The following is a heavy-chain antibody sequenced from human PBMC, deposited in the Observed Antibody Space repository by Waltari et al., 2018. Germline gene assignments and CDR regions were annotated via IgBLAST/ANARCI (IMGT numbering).Heavy chain of an antibody. CDR3: VRGAFEFYSSSFGKGGWFDP. CDR2: INHRGST. D-gene: IGHD3-10*01. V-gene: IGHV4-34*01. J-gene: IGHJ5*02. Sequence: QVQLQQWGAGLLKPSETLSPSCAAYGGPLSSYFWSWIRPSPRKGLEWIGEINHRGSTNYNPSLRGRVTISVDTSKNQFSLKLSSVTAADTAVYYCVRGAFEFYSSSFGKGGWFDPWGQGTPVTVSS. CDR1: GGPLSSYF.